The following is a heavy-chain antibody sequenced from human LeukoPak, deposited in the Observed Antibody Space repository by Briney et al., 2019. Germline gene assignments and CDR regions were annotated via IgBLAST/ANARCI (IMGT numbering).Heavy chain of an antibody. V-gene: IGHV3-23*01. J-gene: IGHJ6*03. D-gene: IGHD3-10*01. CDR3: ASYGSGHYYMDV. Sequence: GGSLRLSCAASGFTVSTNYMSWVRQAPGRGLEWVSAISGSGGSTYYADSVKGRFTISRDNSKNTLYLQMNSLRAEDTAVYYCASYGSGHYYMDVWGKGTTVTISS. CDR1: GFTVSTNY. CDR2: ISGSGGST.